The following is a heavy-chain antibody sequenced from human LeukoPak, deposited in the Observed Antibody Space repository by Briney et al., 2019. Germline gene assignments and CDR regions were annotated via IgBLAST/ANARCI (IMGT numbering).Heavy chain of an antibody. V-gene: IGHV1-18*01. D-gene: IGHD4-17*01. CDR3: ARWGDYGDYGFGDYYGMDV. CDR2: ISAYNGNT. Sequence: ASVTVSCKASGYTFTSYGISWVRQPPGQGLGWVGWISAYNGNTNYAQKLQGRVTMTTDKSTSTAYMELRSLRSDDTAVYYCARWGDYGDYGFGDYYGMDVWGQGTTVTVSS. CDR1: GYTFTSYG. J-gene: IGHJ6*02.